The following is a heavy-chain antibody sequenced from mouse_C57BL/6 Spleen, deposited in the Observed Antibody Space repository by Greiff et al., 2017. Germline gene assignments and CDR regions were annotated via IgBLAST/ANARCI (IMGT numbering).Heavy chain of an antibody. CDR3: ARHGDVFDY. D-gene: IGHD3-3*01. CDR2: ISSGGSYT. CDR1: GFTFSSYG. J-gene: IGHJ2*01. V-gene: IGHV5-6*01. Sequence: EVQLQQSGGDLVKPGGSLKLSCAASGFTFSSYGMSWVRQTPDKRLEWVATISSGGSYTYYPDSVKGRFTISRDNAKNTLYLQMSSLKSEDTAMYYCARHGDVFDYWGQGTTLTVSS.